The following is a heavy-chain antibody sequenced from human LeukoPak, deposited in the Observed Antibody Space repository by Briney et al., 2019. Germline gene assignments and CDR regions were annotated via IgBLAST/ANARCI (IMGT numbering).Heavy chain of an antibody. Sequence: GGSLRLSCAASGFTFSSYAMSWVRQAPGKGLEWVSAFSGSGGGTYYADSVKGRFTISGDNSKNTLYLQMNSLRAEDTAVYYCACNVRWFRYFDYWGQGTLVTVSS. CDR3: ACNVRWFRYFDY. CDR1: GFTFSSYA. CDR2: FSGSGGGT. J-gene: IGHJ4*02. V-gene: IGHV3-23*01. D-gene: IGHD3-10*01.